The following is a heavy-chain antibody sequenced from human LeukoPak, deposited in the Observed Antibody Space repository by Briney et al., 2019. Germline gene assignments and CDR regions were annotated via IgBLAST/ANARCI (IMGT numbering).Heavy chain of an antibody. D-gene: IGHD6-19*01. CDR2: ISWDGGST. Sequence: GGSLRLSCAASGFTFDDYTMHWVRQAPGKGLEWVSLISWDGGSTYYADSVKGRFTISRDNSKNTLYLQMNSLRAEDTAVYYCARGVRIAVAGNIDYWGQGTLVTVSS. CDR3: ARGVRIAVAGNIDY. CDR1: GFTFDDYT. J-gene: IGHJ4*02. V-gene: IGHV3-43*01.